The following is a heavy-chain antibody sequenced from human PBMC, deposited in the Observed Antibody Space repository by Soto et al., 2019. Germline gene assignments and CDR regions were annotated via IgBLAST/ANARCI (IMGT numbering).Heavy chain of an antibody. J-gene: IGHJ4*02. CDR2: ISAYNGNT. V-gene: IGHV1-18*04. Sequence: QVQLVQSGAEVKKPGASVKVSCKASGYTFTSYGISWVRQAPGQGLEWMGWISAYNGNTNYAQKLQGRVTMTTDTSTSTAYMELRSLRSDDTAVXXXXXGHDYGDLHTLDYWGQGTLVTVSS. CDR3: XXGHDYGDLHTLDY. CDR1: GYTFTSYG. D-gene: IGHD4-17*01.